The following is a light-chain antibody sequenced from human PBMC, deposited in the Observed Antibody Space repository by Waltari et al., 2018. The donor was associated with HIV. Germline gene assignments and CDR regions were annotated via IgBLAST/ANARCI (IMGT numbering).Light chain of an antibody. V-gene: IGLV1-51*01. J-gene: IGLJ3*02. CDR3: ATWDSTLPAWV. CDR2: DDN. Sequence: QSVLTQSPSVSATPGQRVTISCSGGYSHLRTNLVFWYQQFPGMAPKLLIHDDNKRPAGISDRFSGSKSGSSATLGITRLQTGDEGDYYCATWDSTLPAWVFGGGTKVTVV. CDR1: YSHLRTNL.